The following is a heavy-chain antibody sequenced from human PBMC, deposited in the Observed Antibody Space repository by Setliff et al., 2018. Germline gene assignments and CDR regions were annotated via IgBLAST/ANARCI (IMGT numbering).Heavy chain of an antibody. CDR2: IYPGDSDT. D-gene: IGHD3-22*01. J-gene: IGHJ3*02. Sequence: GESLKISCKGSGYSFTSYWIGWARQMPGKGLEWMGIIYPGDSDTRYSPSFQGQVTISADKSISTAYLQWSSLKASDTAMYYCASTLYYYDSSGYGAFDIWGQGTMVTVSS. CDR1: GYSFTSYW. CDR3: ASTLYYYDSSGYGAFDI. V-gene: IGHV5-51*01.